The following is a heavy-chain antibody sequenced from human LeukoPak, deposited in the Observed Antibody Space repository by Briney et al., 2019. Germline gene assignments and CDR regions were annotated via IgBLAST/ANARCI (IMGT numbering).Heavy chain of an antibody. CDR2: IYSSGTT. CDR3: ARNGESFSSDYFFDY. Sequence: SETLSLTCTVSGDSLSYYYWSWIRQPAGKGLDWIGRIYSSGTTDYNSSLQSRVTMSLDTSKNQFSLKLRSVTAADTAVCYCARNGESFSSDYFFDYWGQGTLVTVSS. CDR1: GDSLSYYY. V-gene: IGHV4-4*07. J-gene: IGHJ4*02. D-gene: IGHD4-17*01.